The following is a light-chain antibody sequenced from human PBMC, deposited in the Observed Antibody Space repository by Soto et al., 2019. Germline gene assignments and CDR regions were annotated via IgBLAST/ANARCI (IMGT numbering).Light chain of an antibody. CDR1: QSISVW. V-gene: IGKV1-5*03. CDR2: KAS. J-gene: IGKJ1*01. Sequence: DIQMTQSPSTLSASVGDRVTITCRASQSISVWLAWYQQKAGKAPHLLIYKASRLESGVPSRFSGSGSETEFTLTISGLQPGDSATYYCQQYNSYSPTFGQGTNVDIK. CDR3: QQYNSYSPT.